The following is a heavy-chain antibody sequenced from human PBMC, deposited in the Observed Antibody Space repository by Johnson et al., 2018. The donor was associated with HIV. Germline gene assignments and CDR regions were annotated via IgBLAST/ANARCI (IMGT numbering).Heavy chain of an antibody. CDR3: ARDPHIVVVTIIDTTMNAFDI. V-gene: IGHV3-53*01. J-gene: IGHJ3*02. Sequence: VQLVESGGGLIQPGGSLRLSCAASGFTVSSNYMSWVRRAPGKGLEWVSVIYSGGTTDYSDSVKVRFTISRDNSKNTVYLQMNSLRVEDTAVYYCARDPHIVVVTIIDTTMNAFDIWGQGTMVTVSS. CDR2: IYSGGTT. CDR1: GFTVSSNY. D-gene: IGHD2-21*02.